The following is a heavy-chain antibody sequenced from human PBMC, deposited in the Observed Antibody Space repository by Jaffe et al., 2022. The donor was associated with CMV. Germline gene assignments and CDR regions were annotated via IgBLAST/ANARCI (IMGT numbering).Heavy chain of an antibody. J-gene: IGHJ4*02. Sequence: QVQLVESGGGVVQPGRSLRLSCAASGFTFSSYGMHWVRQAPGKGLEWVAVISYDGSNKYYADSVKGRFTISRDNSKNTLYLQMNSLRAEDTAVYYCAKSHSDYYDSSGYYSPFDYWGQGTLVTVSS. V-gene: IGHV3-30*18. D-gene: IGHD3-22*01. CDR1: GFTFSSYG. CDR3: AKSHSDYYDSSGYYSPFDY. CDR2: ISYDGSNK.